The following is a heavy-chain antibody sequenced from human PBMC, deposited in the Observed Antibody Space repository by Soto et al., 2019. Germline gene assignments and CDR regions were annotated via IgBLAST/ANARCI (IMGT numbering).Heavy chain of an antibody. D-gene: IGHD4-4*01. J-gene: IGHJ6*02. V-gene: IGHV4-61*01. CDR1: RGSVSSGSYD. CDR2: IYYSGTT. Sequence: SETLSLTCTVSRGSVSSGSYDWTWIRQPPGKGLEWLGYIYYSGTTNYNPPLKSRITISVDTSGNQFSLKLSSVTAADTAVYFCARTYCTTTACQAPGIDVWGQGTTVTVSS. CDR3: ARTYCTTTACQAPGIDV.